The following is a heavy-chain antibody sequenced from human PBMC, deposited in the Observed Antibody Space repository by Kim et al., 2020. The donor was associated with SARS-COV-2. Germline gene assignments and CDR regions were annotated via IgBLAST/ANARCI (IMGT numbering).Heavy chain of an antibody. V-gene: IGHV3-30*04. Sequence: GGSLRLSCAASGFTFSSYAMHWVRQAPGKGLEWVAVISYDGSNKYYADSVKGRFTISRDNSKNTLYLQMNSLRAEDTAVYYCATELTGYYAFDIWGQGTMVTVSS. J-gene: IGHJ3*02. CDR2: ISYDGSNK. CDR3: ATELTGYYAFDI. D-gene: IGHD3-9*01. CDR1: GFTFSSYA.